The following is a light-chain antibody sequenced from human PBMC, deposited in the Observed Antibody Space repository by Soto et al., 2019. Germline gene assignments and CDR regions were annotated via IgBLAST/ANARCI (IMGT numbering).Light chain of an antibody. J-gene: IGKJ4*01. Sequence: DIQMTQSPSSLSVSVGDTVTITCRASQRISTFLNWYQQKPGKAPYLLIYAASSLQSGVPSRFSGSASGTDFTLTISSLQPEDFATYYCQQRYSTPPLTFGGGTKVEIK. CDR1: QRISTF. CDR3: QQRYSTPPLT. V-gene: IGKV1-39*01. CDR2: AAS.